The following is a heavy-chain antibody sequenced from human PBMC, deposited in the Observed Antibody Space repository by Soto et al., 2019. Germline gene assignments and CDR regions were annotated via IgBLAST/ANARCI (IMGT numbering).Heavy chain of an antibody. CDR3: ARGRGYVYASNFYGLDV. D-gene: IGHD6-25*01. CDR2: INHSGTT. J-gene: IGHJ6*02. Sequence: SETLSLTCGVYRGSFSGFYWSWVRQTPGGGLEWIGEINHSGTTNYNPSFQNRVTISVDKSTNNFSLKMTSVTAADAAVYYCARGRGYVYASNFYGLDVWGQGTTVTVSS. V-gene: IGHV4-34*01. CDR1: RGSFSGFY.